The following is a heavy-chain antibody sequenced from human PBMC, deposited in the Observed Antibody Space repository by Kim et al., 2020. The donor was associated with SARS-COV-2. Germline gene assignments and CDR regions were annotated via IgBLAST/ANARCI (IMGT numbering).Heavy chain of an antibody. CDR1: GGSINSGSYY. Sequence: SETLSLTCTVSGGSINSGSYYWGWIRQSPGKGLEWIGSIYYSGSTDYNPSLKSRVTISVDTSRNQFSLKLNSVTAADTAVYYCARPVQESGTYPVAFDSWGQGILVTVSS. D-gene: IGHD3-10*01. V-gene: IGHV4-39*07. J-gene: IGHJ4*02. CDR3: ARPVQESGTYPVAFDS. CDR2: IYYSGST.